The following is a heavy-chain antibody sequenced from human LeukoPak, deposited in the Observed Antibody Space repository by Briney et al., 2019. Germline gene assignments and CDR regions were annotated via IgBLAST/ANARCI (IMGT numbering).Heavy chain of an antibody. J-gene: IGHJ4*02. Sequence: ASVKVSCKASGYTFTSYYMHWVRQAPGQGLEWMGIINPSGGSTSYAQKFQGRVTMTRDTSTSTVYMALSSLRSEDTAVYYCARGDDKILTGYLFDYWGQGTLVTVSS. CDR3: ARGDDKILTGYLFDY. V-gene: IGHV1-46*01. CDR2: INPSGGST. D-gene: IGHD3-9*01. CDR1: GYTFTSYY.